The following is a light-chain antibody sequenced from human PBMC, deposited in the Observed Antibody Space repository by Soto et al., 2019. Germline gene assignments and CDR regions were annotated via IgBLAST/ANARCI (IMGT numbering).Light chain of an antibody. Sequence: EIVMTQSPATLSVSPGERATLSCRASQSVSSNLAWYQQKPGQAPRLLIYGASTRATGIPARCSGSGAGTEFTLTISSLQYEDFAVYYCQQYNNWPPMYTFGQGTKLEIK. CDR2: GAS. CDR1: QSVSSN. CDR3: QQYNNWPPMYT. V-gene: IGKV3-15*01. J-gene: IGKJ2*01.